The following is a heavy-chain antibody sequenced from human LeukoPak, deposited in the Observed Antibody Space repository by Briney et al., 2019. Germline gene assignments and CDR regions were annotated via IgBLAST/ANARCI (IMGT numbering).Heavy chain of an antibody. CDR1: GYTFTSYG. CDR3: ARVRTGDAFDI. J-gene: IGHJ3*02. CDR2: ISAYSGNT. V-gene: IGHV1-18*01. Sequence: ASVRVSCKASGYTFTSYGISWVRQAPGQGLEWMGWISAYSGNTNYAQKLQGRDTMTTDTSTSTAYMELRSLRSDDTAVYYCARVRTGDAFDIWGQGTMVTVSS. D-gene: IGHD1-1*01.